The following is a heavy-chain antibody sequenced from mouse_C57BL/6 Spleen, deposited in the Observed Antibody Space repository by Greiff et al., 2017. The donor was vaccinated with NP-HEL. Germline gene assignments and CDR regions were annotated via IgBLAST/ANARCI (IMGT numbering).Heavy chain of an antibody. Sequence: QVQLQQPGAELVMPGASVKLSCKASGYTFTSYWMHWVKQRPGQGLEWIGEIDPSDSYTNYNQRFKGKSTLTVDKSSSTAYMQLSSLTSEDSAVYYCAKANFDYWGQGTTLTVSS. D-gene: IGHD3-2*02. J-gene: IGHJ2*01. CDR3: AKANFDY. CDR1: GYTFTSYW. CDR2: IDPSDSYT. V-gene: IGHV1-69*01.